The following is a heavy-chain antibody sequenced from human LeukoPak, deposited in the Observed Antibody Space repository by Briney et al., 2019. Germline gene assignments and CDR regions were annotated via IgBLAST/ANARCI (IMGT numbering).Heavy chain of an antibody. J-gene: IGHJ4*02. CDR1: GFTFSSYS. CDR3: ARDGIQLWWDY. D-gene: IGHD5-18*01. V-gene: IGHV3-21*01. CDR2: ISSSSSYI. Sequence: GGSLRLSCAASGFTFSSYSMNWVRQAPWKGLEWVSSISSSSSYIYYADSVKGRFTISRDNAKNSLYLQMNSLRAEDTAVYYCARDGIQLWWDYWGQGTLVTVSS.